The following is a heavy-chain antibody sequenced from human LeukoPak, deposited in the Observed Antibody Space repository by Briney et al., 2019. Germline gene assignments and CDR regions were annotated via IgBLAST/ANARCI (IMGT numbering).Heavy chain of an antibody. CDR3: ATDGAGFDT. Sequence: GGSLRLSCAASGFTFNDYYMSWIRQAPGKGLEWLSYINIGGTNTHYADSVKSRFTISRDNAKKSLYLEMNNLRAEDTAVYYCATDGAGFDTWGQGVLATVSS. V-gene: IGHV3-11*01. CDR1: GFTFNDYY. J-gene: IGHJ5*02. CDR2: INIGGTNT.